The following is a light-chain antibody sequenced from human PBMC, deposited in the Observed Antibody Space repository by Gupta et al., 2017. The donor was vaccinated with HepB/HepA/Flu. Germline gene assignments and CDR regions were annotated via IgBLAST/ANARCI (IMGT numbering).Light chain of an antibody. J-gene: IGKJ4*01. CDR3: QQRYDGPKIT. CDR2: DAS. Sequence: EIVLTQSPATLSLSPGERATLSCRASQSINYYLAWYQLRPGQAPRLLLYDASNRATGIPARFSGSGSGTDFTLTISSREAEDSAVYFCQQRYDGPKITFGAGTKVEIK. V-gene: IGKV3-11*01. CDR1: QSINYY.